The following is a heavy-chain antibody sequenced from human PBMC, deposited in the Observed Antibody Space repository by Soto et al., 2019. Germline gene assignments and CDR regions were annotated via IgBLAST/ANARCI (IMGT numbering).Heavy chain of an antibody. CDR1: GFTFSSYE. CDR2: ISSSGSTI. D-gene: IGHD5-18*01. CDR3: AGTGHTAYDY. V-gene: IGHV3-48*03. Sequence: GGPLRLSCAASGFTFSSYEMNWVRQAPGKGLEWVSYISSSGSTIYYADSVKGRFTISRDNAKNSLYLQMNSLRAEDTAVYYCAGTGHTAYDYWGQGTLVTVSS. J-gene: IGHJ4*02.